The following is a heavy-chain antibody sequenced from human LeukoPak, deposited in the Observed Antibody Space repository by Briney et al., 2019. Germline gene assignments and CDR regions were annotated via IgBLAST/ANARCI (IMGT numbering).Heavy chain of an antibody. CDR2: ISYDGSNK. Sequence: GGSLRLSCAASGFTFSSDAMHWVRQAPGKGLEWVAVISYDGSNKYYADSVKGRFTISRDNSKNTLYLQMNSLRAEDTAVYYCAREQLIYVRGFDYWGQGTLVTVSS. D-gene: IGHD3-10*02. V-gene: IGHV3-30*04. CDR3: AREQLIYVRGFDY. J-gene: IGHJ4*02. CDR1: GFTFSSDA.